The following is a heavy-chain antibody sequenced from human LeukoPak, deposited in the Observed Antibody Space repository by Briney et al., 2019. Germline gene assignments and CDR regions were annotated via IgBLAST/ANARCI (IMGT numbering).Heavy chain of an antibody. J-gene: IGHJ3*02. Sequence: SETLSLTCTVSGGSISSSSYYWGWIRQPRGKGLEWIGSIYYSGSTYYNRSLKSRVTISVDTSKNQFSLKLSSVTAADTAVYYCARDLYYYDSSGYQNAFDIWGQGTMVTVSS. CDR3: ARDLYYYDSSGYQNAFDI. CDR2: IYYSGST. D-gene: IGHD3-22*01. CDR1: GGSISSSSYY. V-gene: IGHV4-39*07.